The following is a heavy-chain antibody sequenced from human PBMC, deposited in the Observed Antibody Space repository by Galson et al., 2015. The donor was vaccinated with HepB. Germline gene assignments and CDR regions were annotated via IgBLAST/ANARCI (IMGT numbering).Heavy chain of an antibody. D-gene: IGHD4-17*01. V-gene: IGHV1-18*01. CDR3: ARDVHYYGDYLAAPHIDY. Sequence: SVKVPCKAADYTFISDGISWVRRAPGQGLEWMGWISPYNGNTNYAQKPKSRVTITTDTSTITAYMELRRLRADDTAVYYCARDVHYYGDYLAAPHIDYWGQGTLVTVSS. CDR1: DYTFISDG. CDR2: ISPYNGNT. J-gene: IGHJ4*02.